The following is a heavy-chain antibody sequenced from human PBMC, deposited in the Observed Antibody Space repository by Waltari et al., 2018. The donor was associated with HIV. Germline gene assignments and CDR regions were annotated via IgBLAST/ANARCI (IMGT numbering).Heavy chain of an antibody. V-gene: IGHV1-2*02. D-gene: IGHD6-19*01. CDR3: ARDWQQWLVRGGAFDI. Sequence: QVQLVQSGAEVKKPGASVKVSCKASGYTFTGYYMHWVRQAPGQGLEWMGWINPNSGGTNYAQKFQGRVTMTRDTSINTAYMELSRLRSDDTAVYYCARDWQQWLVRGGAFDIWGQGTMVTVSS. CDR1: GYTFTGYY. CDR2: INPNSGGT. J-gene: IGHJ3*02.